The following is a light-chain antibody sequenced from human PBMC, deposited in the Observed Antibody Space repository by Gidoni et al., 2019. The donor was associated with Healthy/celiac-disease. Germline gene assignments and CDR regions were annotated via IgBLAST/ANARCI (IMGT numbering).Light chain of an antibody. Sequence: DIQMTQSPSSLSASVGDRVTLTCRASQSISSYLNWYQQKPGKAPKLLIYAASSLQSGVPSRFSGSGSGTDFTLTISSLQPEDFATYYGQQSYSTPRTFGQGTKVEIK. CDR1: QSISSY. V-gene: IGKV1-39*01. CDR2: AAS. J-gene: IGKJ1*01. CDR3: QQSYSTPRT.